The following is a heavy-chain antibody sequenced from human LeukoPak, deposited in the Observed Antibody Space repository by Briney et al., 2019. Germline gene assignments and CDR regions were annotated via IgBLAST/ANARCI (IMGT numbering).Heavy chain of an antibody. D-gene: IGHD5-12*01. CDR1: GFTFSSYW. CDR3: ASSSDIAATIPGMSAFDI. Sequence: GGSLRLSCAASGFTFSSYWMSWVRQAPGKGLEWVANIKQDGSEKYYVDSVKGRFTISRDNAKNSLYLQMNSLRAEDTAVYYCASSSDIAATIPGMSAFDIWGQGTMVTVSS. V-gene: IGHV3-7*01. J-gene: IGHJ3*02. CDR2: IKQDGSEK.